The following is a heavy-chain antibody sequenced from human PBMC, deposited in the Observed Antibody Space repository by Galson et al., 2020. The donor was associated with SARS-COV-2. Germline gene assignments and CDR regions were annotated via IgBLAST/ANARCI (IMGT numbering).Heavy chain of an antibody. V-gene: IGHV4-61*02. J-gene: IGHJ5*02. CDR3: AGHKSDNWFDP. Sequence: SETLSLTCTVSGGTISSGSYYWSWIRQPAGKGLEWIGRIYTSGSTKYNPSLKSRVTISVDTSKYQFSLKLSSVTAADTAVYYCAGHKSDNWFDPWGQGTLFTVSS. CDR1: GGTISSGSYY. CDR2: IYTSGST.